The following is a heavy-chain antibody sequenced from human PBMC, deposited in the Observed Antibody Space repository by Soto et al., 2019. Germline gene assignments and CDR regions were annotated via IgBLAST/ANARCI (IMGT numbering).Heavy chain of an antibody. J-gene: IGHJ4*02. D-gene: IGHD1-26*01. CDR1: GFTFSSYA. CDR2: ISGSGGST. Sequence: EVQLLESGGGLVQPGGSLRLSCAASGFTFSSYAMSWVRQAPGKGLEWVSAISGSGGSTYYADSVKGRFTISRDNSKNTLYLQMNSLRAEDTAVYYCPNCWEQWELLRWDHYWGQGTLVTVSS. CDR3: PNCWEQWELLRWDHY. V-gene: IGHV3-23*01.